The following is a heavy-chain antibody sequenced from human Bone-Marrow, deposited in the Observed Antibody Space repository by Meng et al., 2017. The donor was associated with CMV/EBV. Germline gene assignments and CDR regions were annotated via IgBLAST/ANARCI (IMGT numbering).Heavy chain of an antibody. CDR1: GGSVSFGDYY. CDR3: ARASGWELLTPFDY. Sequence: SETLSLTCSVAGGSVSFGDYYWNWIRQPPGKGLEWIGYIYYSGSTKYNPSLKSRVTISVDTSKNQFSLKLSSVTAADTAVYYCARASGWELLTPFDYWGQGTLVTVSS. J-gene: IGHJ4*02. D-gene: IGHD1-26*01. V-gene: IGHV4-61*08. CDR2: IYYSGST.